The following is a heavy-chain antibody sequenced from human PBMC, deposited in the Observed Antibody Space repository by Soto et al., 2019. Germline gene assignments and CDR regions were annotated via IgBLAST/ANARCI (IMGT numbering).Heavy chain of an antibody. D-gene: IGHD6-19*01. V-gene: IGHV6-1*01. CDR1: GDSVSSNSAA. CDR2: TYYRSKWYN. CDR3: ASNSLVRHRDAWLNLPRLLGHFDY. J-gene: IGHJ4*02. Sequence: PSQTLSLTCAISGDSVSSNSAAWNWIRQSPSRGLEWLGRTYYRSKWYNDYAVSVKSRITINPDTSKNQFSLQLNSVTPEDTAVYYCASNSLVRHRDAWLNLPRLLGHFDYWGQGTLVTVSS.